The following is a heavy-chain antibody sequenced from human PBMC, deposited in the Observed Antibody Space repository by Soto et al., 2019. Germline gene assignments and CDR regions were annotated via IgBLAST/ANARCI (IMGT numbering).Heavy chain of an antibody. CDR2: IVVDSNTA. Sequence: QVVLLQSGAEVKAPGPSVRVSCQVSGSTFNNFAFSWVRQAPGNGPEWMGGIVVDSNTAEYSQRFQDRVTITADTSSKTLYMELGSLTFEDTAVYYCARAIKRWEVNYYFDFWGQGTLVTVSS. V-gene: IGHV1-69*06. D-gene: IGHD1-26*01. CDR3: ARAIKRWEVNYYFDF. J-gene: IGHJ4*02. CDR1: GSTFNNFA.